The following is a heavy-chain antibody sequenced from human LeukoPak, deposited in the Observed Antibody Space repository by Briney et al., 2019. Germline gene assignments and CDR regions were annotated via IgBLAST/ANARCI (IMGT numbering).Heavy chain of an antibody. J-gene: IGHJ5*02. CDR2: ISYDGSNK. Sequence: GGSLRLSCEASGFTFSRYWMSWVRQAPGKGLEWVAVISYDGSNKYYADSVKGRFTISRDNAKNSLYLQMNGLRAEDTAAYYCARGATDTTRWFDPWGQGTLVTVSS. V-gene: IGHV3-30*03. CDR1: GFTFSRYW. D-gene: IGHD1-7*01. CDR3: ARGATDTTRWFDP.